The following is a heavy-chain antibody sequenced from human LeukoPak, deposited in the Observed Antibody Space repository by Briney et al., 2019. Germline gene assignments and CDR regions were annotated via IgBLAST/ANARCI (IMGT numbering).Heavy chain of an antibody. Sequence: SETLSLTCAVYGGSFSGYYWSWLRQPPGKGLEWLGEINHSGSTNYNPSLKSRVTISVDTSKNQFSLKLSSVTAADTAVYYCARGVSSPLGINWFDPWGQGTLVTVSS. CDR3: ARGVSSPLGINWFDP. D-gene: IGHD6-13*01. CDR1: GGSFSGYY. CDR2: INHSGST. J-gene: IGHJ5*02. V-gene: IGHV4-34*01.